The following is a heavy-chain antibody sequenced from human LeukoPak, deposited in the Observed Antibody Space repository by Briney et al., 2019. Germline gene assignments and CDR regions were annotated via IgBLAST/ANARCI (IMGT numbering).Heavy chain of an antibody. CDR3: AREEGELPRELDY. CDR2: IISIFGTA. J-gene: IGHJ4*02. CDR1: GGTFSSYA. Sequence: SVKVSCKASGGTFSSYAIRWVRPAPGQEREWMGRIISIFGTANYAKKFQSRVTITTDESTSTAYMGLSSLRSEDTAVYYCAREEGELPRELDYWGQGTLVTVSS. V-gene: IGHV1-69*05. D-gene: IGHD1-26*01.